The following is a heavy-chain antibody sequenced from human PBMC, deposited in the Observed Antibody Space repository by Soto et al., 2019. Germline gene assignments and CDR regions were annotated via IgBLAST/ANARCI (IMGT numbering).Heavy chain of an antibody. CDR3: ARVTVDTAMVTWWYFDL. D-gene: IGHD5-18*01. Sequence: QVQLVQSGAEVKKPGASVKVSCKASGYTFTSYDINSVRQATGQGLEWMGWMNPNSGHTGYAQKFQGRVTMTRNTSISTAYMELGSLRSEDTAVYYCARVTVDTAMVTWWYFDLWGRGTLVTVSS. CDR2: MNPNSGHT. V-gene: IGHV1-8*01. J-gene: IGHJ2*01. CDR1: GYTFTSYD.